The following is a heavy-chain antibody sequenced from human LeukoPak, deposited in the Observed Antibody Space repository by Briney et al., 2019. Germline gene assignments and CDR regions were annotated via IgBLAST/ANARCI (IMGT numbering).Heavy chain of an antibody. J-gene: IGHJ4*02. CDR2: MSPNTGNT. D-gene: IGHD1-26*01. Sequence: ASIKVSCKASGYTFTNYDINWVRQTTGQGLEWMGWMSPNTGNTGYAQKFQGRVTITRNTSISTAYMELSSLRSEDTAVYYCARVSIVGATTHDYWGQGALVTVSS. V-gene: IGHV1-8*01. CDR3: ARVSIVGATTHDY. CDR1: GYTFTNYD.